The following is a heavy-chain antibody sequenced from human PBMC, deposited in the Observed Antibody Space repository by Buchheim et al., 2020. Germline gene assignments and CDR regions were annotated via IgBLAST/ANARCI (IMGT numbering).Heavy chain of an antibody. CDR3: AREGPYYYGFDV. CDR1: GDSITNTDFY. CDR2: IDYRGFA. V-gene: IGHV4-30-4*01. Sequence: QVQFRESGPSLMKPSQTLSLSCAVSGDSITNTDFYWNWIRLSPGRGLEWIGSIDYRGFAYYNPSRESRLGLSIDPSKNQFSLRLRPVTAADTAFYYCAREGPYYYGFDVWGPGT. J-gene: IGHJ6*02. D-gene: IGHD1-26*01.